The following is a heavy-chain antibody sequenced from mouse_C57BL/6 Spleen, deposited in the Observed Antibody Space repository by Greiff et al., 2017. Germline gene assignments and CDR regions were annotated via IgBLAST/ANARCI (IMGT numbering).Heavy chain of an antibody. CDR3: TRWIFYYGSSFYFDV. D-gene: IGHD1-1*01. V-gene: IGHV1-15*01. CDR2: IDPETGGT. CDR1: GYTFTDYE. Sequence: QVQLKQSGAELVRPGASVTLSCKASGYTFTDYEMHWVKQTPVHGLEWIGAIDPETGGTAYNQKFKGKAILTADKSSSTAYMELRSLTSEDSAVYYCTRWIFYYGSSFYFDVWGKGTTLTVSS. J-gene: IGHJ2*01.